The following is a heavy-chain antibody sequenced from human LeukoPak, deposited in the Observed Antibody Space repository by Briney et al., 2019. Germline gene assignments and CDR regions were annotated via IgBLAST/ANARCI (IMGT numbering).Heavy chain of an antibody. CDR3: ARNKGQLAPFDY. J-gene: IGHJ4*02. V-gene: IGHV4-39*02. CDR2: IYYTGSS. CDR1: GGSISTSTHY. Sequence: SETLSLTCTVSGGSISTSTHYWGWIRQPPGKGLEWIATIYYTGSSYYNPSLKSRVTISVDTSRSLFSLKLSSVTAADTAVYFCARNKGQLAPFDYWGQGTLVTVSS. D-gene: IGHD6-6*01.